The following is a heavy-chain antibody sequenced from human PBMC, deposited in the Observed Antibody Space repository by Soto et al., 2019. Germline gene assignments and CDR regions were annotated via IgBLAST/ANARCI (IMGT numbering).Heavy chain of an antibody. J-gene: IGHJ6*01. D-gene: IGHD6-19*01. V-gene: IGHV3-33*01. CDR3: ARPLEQWQLGFGMDV. Sequence: SGGSLRLSCTASGFTLRTYGMHWVRQAPGKGLEWVAVVWYDGSKKYYADSVKGRFTVSRDNSKNTLYLQMNSLRAEDTAVYYCARPLEQWQLGFGMDVWGHGSPVTVSS. CDR1: GFTLRTYG. CDR2: VWYDGSKK.